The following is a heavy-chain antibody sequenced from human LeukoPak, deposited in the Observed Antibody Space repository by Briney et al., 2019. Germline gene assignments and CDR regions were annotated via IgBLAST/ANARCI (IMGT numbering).Heavy chain of an antibody. CDR1: GFTFSSYS. CDR2: ISSSSSYI. CDR3: ARQLESGTVEKGWFDP. V-gene: IGHV3-21*01. J-gene: IGHJ5*02. D-gene: IGHD6-13*01. Sequence: NPGGSLRLSCAASGFTFSSYSMNWVRQAPGEGLEWVSSISSSSSYIYYADSVKGRFTISRDNAKNSLYLQMNSLRAEVTAVYYCARQLESGTVEKGWFDPWGQGTLVTVSS.